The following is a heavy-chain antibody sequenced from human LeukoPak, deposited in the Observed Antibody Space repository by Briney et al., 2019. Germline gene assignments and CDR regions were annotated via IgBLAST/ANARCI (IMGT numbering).Heavy chain of an antibody. CDR3: ARESQVFWPKETSWFDP. D-gene: IGHD3-3*01. CDR1: GYKFVAYY. CDR2: INPDSGDT. V-gene: IGHV1-2*06. Sequence: ASVKVSCKASGYKFVAYYIHWVRQSPGQGLEWLGRINPDSGDTNYAQKFQGRVTMMRDTSSSTAYMELSRLKSDDTAIYYCARESQVFWPKETSWFDPWGHGTLVTVAS. J-gene: IGHJ5*02.